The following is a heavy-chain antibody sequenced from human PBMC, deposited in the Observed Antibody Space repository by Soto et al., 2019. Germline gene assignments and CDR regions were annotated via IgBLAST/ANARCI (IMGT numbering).Heavy chain of an antibody. V-gene: IGHV4-38-2*01. CDR2: IYHSGST. D-gene: IGHD5-18*01. Sequence: SETLSLTCAVSGYSISSGYYWGRIRQPPGKGLEWIGRIYHSGSTYYNPSLKSRVTISVDTSKNPFSLKLSSVTAADTAVYYCARAVTAGVFDYWGQGTLVTVSS. CDR1: GYSISSGYY. CDR3: ARAVTAGVFDY. J-gene: IGHJ4*02.